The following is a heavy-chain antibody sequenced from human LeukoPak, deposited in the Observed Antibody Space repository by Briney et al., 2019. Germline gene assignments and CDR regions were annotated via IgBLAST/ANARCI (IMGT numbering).Heavy chain of an antibody. V-gene: IGHV3-30*18. D-gene: IGHD3-10*02. J-gene: IGHJ6*04. Sequence: GGSLRLSCAASGFTFSFYGMHWVRQAPGKGLEWVAVISYDGSNKYFADSVQGRFTISRDNAKNSLYLQMNSLRAEDTAVYYCAELGITMIGGVWGKGTTVTISS. CDR2: ISYDGSNK. CDR3: AELGITMIGGV. CDR1: GFTFSFYG.